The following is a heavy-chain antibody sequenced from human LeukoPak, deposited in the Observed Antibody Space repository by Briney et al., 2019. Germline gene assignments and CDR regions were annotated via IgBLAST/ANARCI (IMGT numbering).Heavy chain of an antibody. CDR3: ARGTIYDFWSGYPAHRPEITPKERYYYYGMDV. V-gene: IGHV3-33*01. J-gene: IGHJ6*02. CDR1: GFTFSSYG. CDR2: IWYDGSNK. Sequence: PGRSLRLSCAASGFTFSSYGMHWVRQAPGKGLEWVAVIWYDGSNKYYADSVKGRFTISRDNSKNTLYLQMNSLRAEDTAVYYCARGTIYDFWSGYPAHRPEITPKERYYYYGMDVWGQGTTVTVSS. D-gene: IGHD3-3*01.